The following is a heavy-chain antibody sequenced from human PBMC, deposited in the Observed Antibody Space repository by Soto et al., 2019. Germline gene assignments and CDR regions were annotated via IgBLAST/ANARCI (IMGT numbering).Heavy chain of an antibody. Sequence: LRLSCAASGFTFDDYAMHWVRQAPGKGLEWVSGINWNSDTIGYADSVKGRFTVSRDNAKGSLLLQMSSLRAEDTAVYFCAMSNSNDLYYHFESWGQGTPVTVSS. J-gene: IGHJ4*02. CDR3: AMSNSNDLYYHFES. V-gene: IGHV3-9*01. CDR2: INWNSDTI. CDR1: GFTFDDYA. D-gene: IGHD3-22*01.